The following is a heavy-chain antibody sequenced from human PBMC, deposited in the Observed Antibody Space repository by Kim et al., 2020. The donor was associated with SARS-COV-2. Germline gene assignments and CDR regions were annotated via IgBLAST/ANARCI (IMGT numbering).Heavy chain of an antibody. CDR3: ARATTRKQQLDGDY. D-gene: IGHD6-13*01. CDR2: INPNSGGT. J-gene: IGHJ4*02. CDR1: GYTFTGYY. V-gene: IGHV1-2*06. Sequence: ASVKVSCKASGYTFTGYYMHWVRQAPGQGLEWMGRINPNSGGTNYAQKLQGRVTMTRDKSISTAYMELSRLRSDDTAVYYCARATTRKQQLDGDYWGQGTLVTVSS.